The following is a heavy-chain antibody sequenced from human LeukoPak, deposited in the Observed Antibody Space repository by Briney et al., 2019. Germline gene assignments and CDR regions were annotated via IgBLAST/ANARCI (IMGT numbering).Heavy chain of an antibody. CDR1: GYTFTSYA. CDR3: ARVVGSSWFEGYYGMDV. Sequence: ASVKVSCKASGYTFTSYAMNWVRQAPGQGLEWMGWINTNTGNPTYAQGFTGRFVFSLDTSVSTAYLQISSLKAEDTAVYYCARVVGSSWFEGYYGMDVWGQGTTVTVSS. D-gene: IGHD6-13*01. V-gene: IGHV7-4-1*02. J-gene: IGHJ6*02. CDR2: INTNTGNP.